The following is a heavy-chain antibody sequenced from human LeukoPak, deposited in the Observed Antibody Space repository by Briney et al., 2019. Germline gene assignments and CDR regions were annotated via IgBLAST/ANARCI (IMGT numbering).Heavy chain of an antibody. CDR2: IYYSGST. Sequence: SETLSLTRTVSGGSISSYYWSWIRQPPGKGLGWIGYIYYSGSTNYNPSLKSRVTISVDTSKNQFSLKLSSVTAADTAVYYCARGHYDSSGYRKFDYWSQGTLVTVSS. V-gene: IGHV4-59*01. D-gene: IGHD3-22*01. CDR3: ARGHYDSSGYRKFDY. CDR1: GGSISSYY. J-gene: IGHJ4*02.